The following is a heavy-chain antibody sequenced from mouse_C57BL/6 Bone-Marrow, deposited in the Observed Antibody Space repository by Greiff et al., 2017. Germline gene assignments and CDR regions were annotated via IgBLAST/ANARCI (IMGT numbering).Heavy chain of an antibody. CDR1: GYTFTDYE. CDR2: IDPDTGGT. D-gene: IGHD1-1*01. V-gene: IGHV1-15*01. CDR3: TRLTTVVSYWYFDV. J-gene: IGHJ1*03. Sequence: VQLVESGAELVRPGASVTLSCKASGYTFTDYEMHWVKQTPVHGLEWIGAIDPDTGGTAYNQQFKGKAILTADKSSSTAYMELRSRTSEDSAVYYCTRLTTVVSYWYFDVWGTGTTVTVSS.